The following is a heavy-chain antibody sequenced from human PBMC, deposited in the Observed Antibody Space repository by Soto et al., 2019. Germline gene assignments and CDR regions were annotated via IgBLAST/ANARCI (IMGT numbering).Heavy chain of an antibody. V-gene: IGHV4-34*01. CDR2: INHSGST. CDR1: GGSFSGYY. CDR3: ARGFGNYDFWSGYYRSYFDY. D-gene: IGHD3-3*01. J-gene: IGHJ4*02. Sequence: SETLSLTCAVYGGSFSGYYWSWIRQPPGKGLEWIGEINHSGSTNYNPSLKSRVTISVDTSKNQFSLKLSSVTAADTAVYYCARGFGNYDFWSGYYRSYFDYWGQGTLVTVSS.